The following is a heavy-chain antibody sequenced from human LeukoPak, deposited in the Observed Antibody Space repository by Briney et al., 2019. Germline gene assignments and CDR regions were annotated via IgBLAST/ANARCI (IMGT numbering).Heavy chain of an antibody. CDR1: AYSFTSYW. Sequence: GESLKISCKGSAYSFTSYWISWVRQMPGKGLEWMGRIDPSDSYTNYSPSLQGHVIISADKSITTAYLQWSSLKASDTAMYYCASLEMATDYWGQGTLVTVSS. CDR2: IDPSDSYT. D-gene: IGHD5-24*01. CDR3: ASLEMATDY. V-gene: IGHV5-10-1*01. J-gene: IGHJ4*02.